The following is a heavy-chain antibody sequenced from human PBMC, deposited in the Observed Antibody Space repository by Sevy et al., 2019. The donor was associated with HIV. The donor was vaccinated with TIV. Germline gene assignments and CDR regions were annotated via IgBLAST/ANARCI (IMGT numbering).Heavy chain of an antibody. D-gene: IGHD6-19*01. Sequence: ASVKVSCKVSGNTLTQLSMHWVRQVPGKGLEWMGSFDPEDDERIYAQKFQGRVTMTEDTSTDTAYMELSSLKSEDTAVYYCARLRGSGWYYFDYWGQGTLVTVSS. CDR2: FDPEDDER. V-gene: IGHV1-24*01. CDR3: ARLRGSGWYYFDY. J-gene: IGHJ4*02. CDR1: GNTLTQLS.